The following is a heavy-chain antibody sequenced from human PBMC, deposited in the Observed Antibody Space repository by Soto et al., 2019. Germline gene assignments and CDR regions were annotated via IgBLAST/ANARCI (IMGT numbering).Heavy chain of an antibody. V-gene: IGHV1-69*01. D-gene: IGHD6-13*01. CDR3: ARGRFPGSRWPYCEN. Sequence: QVQLVQSGAEVKKPGSSVRVSCKTSGGNFSINAISWVRQAPGHVLEWIGLIIPLSDTTNYAQSLQGRVTLSADDATSTVHMELTSLRPEDTAVYYCARGRFPGSRWPYCENWGQGNLVTVSS. J-gene: IGHJ4*02. CDR2: IIPLSDTT. CDR1: GGNFSINA.